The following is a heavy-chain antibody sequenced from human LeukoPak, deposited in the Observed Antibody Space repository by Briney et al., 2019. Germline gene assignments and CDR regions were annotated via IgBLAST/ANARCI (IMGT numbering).Heavy chain of an antibody. D-gene: IGHD2-21*01. Sequence: SETLSLTCTVSGGSISSGTYYWSWIRQPAGKGLEWIGRIYTSGSANYNPSLKGRVTISVDTSKNRFSLRLSSVTAADTAVYYCAISSCYSHYYYYMDVWGKGTTVTVSS. CDR3: AISSCYSHYYYYMDV. V-gene: IGHV4-61*02. CDR2: IYTSGSA. J-gene: IGHJ6*03. CDR1: GGSISSGTYY.